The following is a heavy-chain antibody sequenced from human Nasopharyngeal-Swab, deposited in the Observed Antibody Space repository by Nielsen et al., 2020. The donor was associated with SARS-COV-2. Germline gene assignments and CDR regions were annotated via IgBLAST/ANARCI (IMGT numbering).Heavy chain of an antibody. CDR2: ISSSSSTI. Sequence: GESLKISCAASGFTFSSYSMNWVRQAPGKGPEWVSYISSSSSTIYYADSVKGRFTISRDNAKNSLYLQMNSLRAEDTVVYYCAGYCSSTSCSRNYYYYYMDVWGKGTTVTVSS. J-gene: IGHJ6*03. CDR1: GFTFSSYS. V-gene: IGHV3-48*04. CDR3: AGYCSSTSCSRNYYYYYMDV. D-gene: IGHD2-2*01.